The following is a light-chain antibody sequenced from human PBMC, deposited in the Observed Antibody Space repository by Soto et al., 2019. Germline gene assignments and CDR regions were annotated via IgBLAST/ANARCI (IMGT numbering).Light chain of an antibody. CDR1: ETIIDY. V-gene: IGKV1-39*01. Sequence: DIQMSQSPSSLSASVGDSVTITCRASETIIDYLNWYQQQPGEAPKLLIFSASSLYSGVPSMFRGSGSGTHFTLTISSLQPEYFATYFSQQSFSAPRTFGQGTKLQAK. J-gene: IGKJ2*01. CDR3: QQSFSAPRT. CDR2: SAS.